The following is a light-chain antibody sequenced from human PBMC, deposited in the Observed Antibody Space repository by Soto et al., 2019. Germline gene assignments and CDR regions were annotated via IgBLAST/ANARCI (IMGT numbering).Light chain of an antibody. Sequence: QSALTQPPSASGSPGQSVTISCTGTSSDVGGYNYVSWYQQHPGKAPKLMISEVSKRPSGVPDRFSGSKSGNTASLTVSGLQAEDEADYYCSSFAGDHNLVFGGGAKVTVL. CDR1: SSDVGGYNY. CDR2: EVS. V-gene: IGLV2-8*01. CDR3: SSFAGDHNLV. J-gene: IGLJ2*01.